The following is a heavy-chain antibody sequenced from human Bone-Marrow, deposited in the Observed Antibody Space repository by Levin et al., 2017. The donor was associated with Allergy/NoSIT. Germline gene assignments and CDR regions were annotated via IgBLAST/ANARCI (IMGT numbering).Heavy chain of an antibody. D-gene: IGHD6-13*01. CDR2: ISSDGSST. CDR1: GFTFSSYW. Sequence: GGSLRLSCAASGFTFSSYWMHWVRQAPGKGLVWVSRISSDGSSTNYADSVKGRFTISRDNAKNTLYLQMNSLRAEDTAVYYCASKGVRYSSSWRSPYYFGYWGQGTLVTVSS. V-gene: IGHV3-74*01. J-gene: IGHJ4*02. CDR3: ASKGVRYSSSWRSPYYFGY.